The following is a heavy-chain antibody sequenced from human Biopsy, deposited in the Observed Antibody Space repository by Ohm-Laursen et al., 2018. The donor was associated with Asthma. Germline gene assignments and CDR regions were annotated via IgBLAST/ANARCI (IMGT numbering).Heavy chain of an antibody. CDR2: ISFVGTKR. D-gene: IGHD1-26*01. CDR1: GCTFSNYG. V-gene: IGHV3-30*18. Sequence: GQSLSLTCAASGCTFSNYGMHWVRQAPGQGLEWVAVISFVGTKRNYTDSVKGRFTISRDNSRNTLHLEMNSLRAEDTAVYFCAKEVFPEWELRRGPDAWGQGTLVTVSS. J-gene: IGHJ4*03. CDR3: AKEVFPEWELRRGPDA.